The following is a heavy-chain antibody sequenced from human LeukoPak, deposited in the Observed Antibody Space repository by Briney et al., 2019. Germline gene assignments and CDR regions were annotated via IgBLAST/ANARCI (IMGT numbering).Heavy chain of an antibody. Sequence: GGSLRLSCAASGFTFSSYAMSWVRQAPGKGLDWVSSITVSGDRTFYADSAKGRFTISRDNSKNTLYLQMSSLRAEDTAFYYCAKDLSVHNFWGQGTLVTVSS. J-gene: IGHJ4*02. CDR2: ITVSGDRT. V-gene: IGHV3-23*01. CDR1: GFTFSSYA. D-gene: IGHD2-21*01. CDR3: AKDLSVHNF.